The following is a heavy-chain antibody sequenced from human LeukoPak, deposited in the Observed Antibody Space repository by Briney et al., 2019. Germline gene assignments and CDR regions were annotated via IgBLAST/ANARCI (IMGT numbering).Heavy chain of an antibody. J-gene: IGHJ3*02. D-gene: IGHD3-22*01. Sequence: ASVKVSCKASGYTFTGYYMHWVRQAPGQGLEWMGWINPNSGGTNYAQKLQGRVTMTTDTSTSTAYMELRSLRSDDTAVYYCARDSAVNDAFDIWGQGTMVTVSS. CDR1: GYTFTGYY. V-gene: IGHV1-2*02. CDR3: ARDSAVNDAFDI. CDR2: INPNSGGT.